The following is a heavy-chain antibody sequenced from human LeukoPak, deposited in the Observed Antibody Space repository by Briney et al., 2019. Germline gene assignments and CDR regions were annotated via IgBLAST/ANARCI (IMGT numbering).Heavy chain of an antibody. J-gene: IGHJ6*03. CDR1: GGSISSSSYY. Sequence: SETLSPTCTVSGGSISSSSYYWGWIRQPPGKGLEWIGSIYYSGSTYYNPSLKSRVTISVDTSKNQFSLKLSSVTAADTAVYYCARGRGYDILTGYYKAFGYYYYMDVWGKGTTVTVSS. D-gene: IGHD3-9*01. CDR2: IYYSGST. V-gene: IGHV4-39*07. CDR3: ARGRGYDILTGYYKAFGYYYYMDV.